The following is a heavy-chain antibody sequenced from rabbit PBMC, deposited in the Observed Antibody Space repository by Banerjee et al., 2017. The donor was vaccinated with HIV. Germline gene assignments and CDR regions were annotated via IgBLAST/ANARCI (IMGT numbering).Heavy chain of an antibody. J-gene: IGHJ4*01. CDR3: ARSLTYYIYGGASYPYGNRFNL. Sequence: QSLEESGGDLVKPGASLTLTCTASGFSFSSSYYMCWVRQAPGKGLEWIACIYAGSSGSTYYASWAKGRFTISKTSSTTVTLQMTSLTAADTATYFCARSLTYYIYGGASYPYGNRFNLWGPGTLVTVS. CDR1: GFSFSSSYY. V-gene: IGHV1S40*01. CDR2: IYAGSSGST. D-gene: IGHD6-1*01.